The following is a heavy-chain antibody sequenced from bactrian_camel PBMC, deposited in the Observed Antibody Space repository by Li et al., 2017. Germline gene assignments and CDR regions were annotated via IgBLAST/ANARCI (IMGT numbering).Heavy chain of an antibody. J-gene: IGHJ4*01. CDR3: ATDASIYPCTVDGIWSR. CDR1: GYSAGRNC. Sequence: DVQLVESGGGSVQAGGSLRLSCAVSGYSAGRNCMGWFRQTPGKEREGVAAVHMGGGSTYYADSVKGRFTISRDNAKSTLNLQMNSLKPEDTAIYYCATDASIYPCTVDGIWSRWGQGTQVTVS. D-gene: IGHD6*01. CDR2: VHMGGGST. V-gene: IGHV3S32*01.